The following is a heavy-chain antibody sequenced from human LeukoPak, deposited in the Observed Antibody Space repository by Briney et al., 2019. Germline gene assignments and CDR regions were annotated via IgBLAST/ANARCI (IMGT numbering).Heavy chain of an antibody. CDR2: IGTHNGNT. D-gene: IGHD1-14*01. CDR3: ARDQVVGSTGGAFDY. CDR1: GYTFTSYG. V-gene: IGHV1-18*01. Sequence: ASVKVSCKTSGYTFTSYGVSWVRQAPGQGLEWMGWIGTHNGNTNYAQKFQGRVTMTRDTSTSTVYMELSSLRSEDTAVYYCARDQVVGSTGGAFDYWGQGTLVTVSS. J-gene: IGHJ4*02.